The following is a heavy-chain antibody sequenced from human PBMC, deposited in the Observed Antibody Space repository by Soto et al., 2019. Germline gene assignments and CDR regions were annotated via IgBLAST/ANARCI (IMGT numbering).Heavy chain of an antibody. D-gene: IGHD2-2*02. CDR3: ATIPATTILTDY. CDR1: GGSIGSSNW. J-gene: IGHJ4*02. V-gene: IGHV4-4*02. CDR2: IYYSGST. Sequence: PSETLSLTCAVSGGSIGSSNWWSWVRQSPGKGLEWIGSIYYSGSTYYNPSLKSRVTISVDKSKNQFSLKLSSVTAADTAVYYCATIPATTILTDYWGQGTLVTVSS.